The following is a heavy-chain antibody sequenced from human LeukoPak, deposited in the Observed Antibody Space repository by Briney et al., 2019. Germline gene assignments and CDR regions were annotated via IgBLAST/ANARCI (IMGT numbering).Heavy chain of an antibody. J-gene: IGHJ3*02. CDR1: GDSISSGGYS. CDR2: MYNSGTT. CDR3: ARLRVSAFDI. Sequence: PSQTLSLTCVVSGDSISSGGYSWNWIRRPPGKGLEWIGYMYNSGTTSYNPSLKSRVTMSVDMSKNQFSLKLSSVTAADTAVYYCARLRVSAFDIWGQGTMVTVSS. V-gene: IGHV4-30-4*07. D-gene: IGHD5/OR15-5a*01.